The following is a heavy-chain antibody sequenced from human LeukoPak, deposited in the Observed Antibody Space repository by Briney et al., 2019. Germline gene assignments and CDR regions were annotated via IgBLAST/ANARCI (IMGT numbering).Heavy chain of an antibody. Sequence: GESLKTSCKGSGYSFTSYWIGWVRQMPGKGLEWMGITYPGDSDTRYSPSFQGQVTISADKSISTAYLQWSSLKASDTAMYYCARHSAYCSGGSCYRSDAFDIWGQGTMVTVSS. CDR2: TYPGDSDT. D-gene: IGHD2-15*01. CDR3: ARHSAYCSGGSCYRSDAFDI. J-gene: IGHJ3*02. CDR1: GYSFTSYW. V-gene: IGHV5-51*01.